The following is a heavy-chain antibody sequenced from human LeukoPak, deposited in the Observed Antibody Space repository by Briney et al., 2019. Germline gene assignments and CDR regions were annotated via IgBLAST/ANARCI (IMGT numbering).Heavy chain of an antibody. D-gene: IGHD3-10*01. CDR2: ISAYNGNT. Sequence: ASVKVSCKASGYTFTSYGISWVRQAPGQGLEWMGWISAYNGNTNYAQKLQGRVTMTTDTSTSTAYMELRSLRSDDTAVYYCARARPPPQYYYGSGSYLGPYYYYYMDVWGKGTTVTISS. J-gene: IGHJ6*03. CDR1: GYTFTSYG. CDR3: ARARPPPQYYYGSGSYLGPYYYYYMDV. V-gene: IGHV1-18*01.